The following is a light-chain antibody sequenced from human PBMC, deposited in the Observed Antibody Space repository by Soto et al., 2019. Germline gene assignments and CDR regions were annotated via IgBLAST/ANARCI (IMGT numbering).Light chain of an antibody. V-gene: IGKV1-33*01. CDR3: QQNDNLRWT. CDR1: QSISSW. CDR2: DAS. Sequence: DIQLTQSPSTLSASVGDRVTLTCLASQSISSWLAWYQQKPGKAPKLLIYDASELQTGVPSRFSGSGSGTDFTFTINSLQPEDTATYYCQQNDNLRWTFGQGTRLEIK. J-gene: IGKJ5*01.